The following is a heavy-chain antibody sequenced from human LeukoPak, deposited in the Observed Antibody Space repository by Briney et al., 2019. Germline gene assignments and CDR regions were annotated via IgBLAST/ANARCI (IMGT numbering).Heavy chain of an antibody. D-gene: IGHD3-10*01. V-gene: IGHV3-23*01. CDR2: ISGSGGTT. Sequence: PGGSLRLSCAASGFTFSSYAMSWVRQAPGKGLEWVSVISGSGGTTHYADSVKGRFTISRDNSKNTVDLQMNSLRAEDTAVYYCARYYQYYFDYWGQGTLVTVSS. J-gene: IGHJ4*02. CDR3: ARYYQYYFDY. CDR1: GFTFSSYA.